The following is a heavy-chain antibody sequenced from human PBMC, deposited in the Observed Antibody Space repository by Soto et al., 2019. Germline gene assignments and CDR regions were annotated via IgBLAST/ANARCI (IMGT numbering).Heavy chain of an antibody. V-gene: IGHV3-21*01. CDR1: GFTFSSYS. J-gene: IGHJ6*02. CDR3: ASDPSSGWSGYYRYGMDV. D-gene: IGHD3-3*01. Sequence: PGGSLRLSCAASGFTFSSYSMNWVRQAPGKGLEWVSSISSSSSYIYYADSVKGRFTISRDNAKNSLYLQMNSLRAEDTAVYYCASDPSSGWSGYYRYGMDVWGQGTTATVSS. CDR2: ISSSSSYI.